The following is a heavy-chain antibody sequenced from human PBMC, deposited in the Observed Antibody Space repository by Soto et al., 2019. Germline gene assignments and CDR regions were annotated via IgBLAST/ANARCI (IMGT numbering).Heavy chain of an antibody. CDR1: GYTFTSYA. D-gene: IGHD1-26*01. V-gene: IGHV1-3*01. J-gene: IGHJ4*02. CDR3: ARVRVGATTSFDY. CDR2: INAGNGNT. Sequence: QVQLVQSGAEVKKPGASVKVSCKASGYTFTSYAVHWVRQAPGQRLEWMGWINAGNGNTKYSQKFQGRVTITRDTSASTAYMELSSLRSEDTAVYYCARVRVGATTSFDYWGQGTLVTVSS.